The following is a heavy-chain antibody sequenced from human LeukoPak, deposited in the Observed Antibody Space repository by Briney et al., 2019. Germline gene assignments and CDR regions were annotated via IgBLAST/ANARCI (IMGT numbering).Heavy chain of an antibody. CDR2: IHYSGST. Sequence: SETLSLTCSISDGSISSYYWNWIRQSPGKGQEWIGHIHYSGSTHYNPSLQSRVSISIDTSKNHFSLKLRSVTAVDTAVYYCARWGHFDTSGYFVVDYWGQGTLVTVSS. V-gene: IGHV4-59*01. D-gene: IGHD3-22*01. CDR3: ARWGHFDTSGYFVVDY. J-gene: IGHJ4*02. CDR1: DGSISSYY.